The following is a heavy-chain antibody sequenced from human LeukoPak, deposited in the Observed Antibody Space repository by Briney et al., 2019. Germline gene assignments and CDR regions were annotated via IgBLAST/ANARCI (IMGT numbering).Heavy chain of an antibody. CDR1: GGSISSSSYY. J-gene: IGHJ4*02. CDR3: ALGGYDFWSGYYSQPDY. CDR2: IYYSGST. Sequence: TSETLSLTCTVSGGSISSSSYYWGWIRQPPGKGLEWIGSIYYSGSTYYNPSLKSRITISVDTSKNQFSLKLSSVIAADTAVYYCALGGYDFWSGYYSQPDYWGQGTLVTVSS. V-gene: IGHV4-39*01. D-gene: IGHD3-3*01.